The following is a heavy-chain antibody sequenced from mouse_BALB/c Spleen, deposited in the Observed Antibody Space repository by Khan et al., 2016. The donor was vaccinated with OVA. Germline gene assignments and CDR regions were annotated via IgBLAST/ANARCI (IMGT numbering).Heavy chain of an antibody. D-gene: IGHD1-1*01. CDR1: GYSITSDYA. V-gene: IGHV3-2*02. Sequence: EVQLQESGPGLVKPSQSLSLTCTVTGYSITSDYAWNWIRQFPGNKLGWMGFISYSGNTNYNPSLKSRISITRDTSKNQFFLQLNSVTTEDTATYYCARIYGGDFDYWGQGTTLTVSS. CDR2: ISYSGNT. J-gene: IGHJ2*01. CDR3: ARIYGGDFDY.